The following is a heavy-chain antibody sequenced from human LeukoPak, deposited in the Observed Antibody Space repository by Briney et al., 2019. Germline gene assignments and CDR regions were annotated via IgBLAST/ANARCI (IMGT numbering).Heavy chain of an antibody. Sequence: SQTLSLTCTVSGGSISSGAYYRSWIRQHPGKGLEWIGYIYYGGSTYYNPSLKSRVTILEDPSKNQFSLKLSSVTAADTAVYYCARDQGYYDSSGYDAFDIWGQGTMVTVSS. CDR2: IYYGGST. CDR1: GGSISSGAYY. J-gene: IGHJ3*02. CDR3: ARDQGYYDSSGYDAFDI. D-gene: IGHD3-22*01. V-gene: IGHV4-31*03.